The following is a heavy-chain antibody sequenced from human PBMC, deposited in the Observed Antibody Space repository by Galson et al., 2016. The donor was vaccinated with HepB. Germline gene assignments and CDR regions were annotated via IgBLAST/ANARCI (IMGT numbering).Heavy chain of an antibody. V-gene: IGHV5-51*01. D-gene: IGHD3-9*01. Sequence: QSGAEVKKPGGSLKISCQTSGFSFTSYWIGWVRQMPGKGLEWMGTIYPADSDTKYSPSFQGQVTISADKCTNTAYLQWRSLKASDTAMYYCASQAPPDILTGYYTFDYGGQGTLVTAAS. J-gene: IGHJ4*02. CDR1: GFSFTSYW. CDR2: IYPADSDT. CDR3: ASQAPPDILTGYYTFDY.